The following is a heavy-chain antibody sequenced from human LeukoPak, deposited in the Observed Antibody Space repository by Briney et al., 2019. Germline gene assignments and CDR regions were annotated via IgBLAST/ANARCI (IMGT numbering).Heavy chain of an antibody. V-gene: IGHV3-23*01. Sequence: GGSLRLSCAASGFTFSTYAMSWVRQAPGKGLEWVSGINGGGGSTYYADSVKGRFTISRDNSKNTLYLQMNSLRAEDTAVYYCAKDRSASGSYYPDYWGQGTLVTVSS. D-gene: IGHD3-10*01. J-gene: IGHJ4*02. CDR3: AKDRSASGSYYPDY. CDR2: INGGGGST. CDR1: GFTFSTYA.